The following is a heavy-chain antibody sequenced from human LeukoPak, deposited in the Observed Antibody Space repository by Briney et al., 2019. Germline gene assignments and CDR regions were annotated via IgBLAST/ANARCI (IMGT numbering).Heavy chain of an antibody. CDR2: IKTDGSEK. V-gene: IGHV3-7*01. J-gene: IGHJ4*02. D-gene: IGHD1-26*01. CDR1: GFTFSNYW. CDR3: ASQFSGSYPFDY. Sequence: PGGSLRLSCEGSGFTFSNYWMGWVRQAPGKGLQWVANIKTDGSEKYYVDSVKGRFTISRDNAKNSLYLQMNSLRAEDTAVYYCASQFSGSYPFDYWGQGTLVTVSS.